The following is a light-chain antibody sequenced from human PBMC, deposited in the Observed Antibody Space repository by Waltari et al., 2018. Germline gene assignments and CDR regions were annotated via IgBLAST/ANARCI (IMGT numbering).Light chain of an antibody. CDR3: QQYKSHYRT. J-gene: IGKJ1*01. CDR2: DAS. V-gene: IGKV1-5*01. Sequence: DIQMTQSPSIMSAPVGYRVTITCRAHQDIGTWLAWYQQKPGKAPKLLIHDASTFQNGGSSRFRGSGSWTEFALTISNPEADDVATYYCQQYKSHYRTFGHGTRVEVK. CDR1: QDIGTW.